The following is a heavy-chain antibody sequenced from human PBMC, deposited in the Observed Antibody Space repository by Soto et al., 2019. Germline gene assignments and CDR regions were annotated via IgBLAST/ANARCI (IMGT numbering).Heavy chain of an antibody. CDR3: ARDYYDSSGYLAFLDY. CDR2: ISSSSSYI. J-gene: IGHJ4*02. V-gene: IGHV3-21*01. CDR1: GFTFSSLS. D-gene: IGHD3-22*01. Sequence: PGGSLRLSSAASGFTFSSLSISCVRQAPGKGLEWVSSISSSSSYIYYADSVKGRFTISRDNAKNSLYLQMNSLRAEDTAVYYCARDYYDSSGYLAFLDYWGQGTLVTVSS.